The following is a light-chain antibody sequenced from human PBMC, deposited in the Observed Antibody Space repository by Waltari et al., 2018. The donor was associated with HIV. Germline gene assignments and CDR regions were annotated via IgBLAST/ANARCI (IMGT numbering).Light chain of an antibody. CDR3: CSYAGAYIV. V-gene: IGLV2-11*01. CDR2: YVT. Sequence: QSALTQPRSVSGSPGQSVTISCAGTNSHIDNSNRVSWYPQHPNRDPKLLIFYVTQRPSGVPDRFSGSESGNTASLTISGLQTDDEADYFCCSYAGAYIVFATGTKVTVL. CDR1: NSHIDNSNR. J-gene: IGLJ1*01.